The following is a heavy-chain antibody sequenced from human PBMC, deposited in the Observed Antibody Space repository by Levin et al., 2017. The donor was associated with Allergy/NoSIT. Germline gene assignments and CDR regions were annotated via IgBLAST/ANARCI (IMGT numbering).Heavy chain of an antibody. J-gene: IGHJ4*02. CDR3: ASWTGRDY. CDR2: IKQDGSEK. D-gene: IGHD3-10*01. V-gene: IGHV3-7*03. Sequence: ETLSLTCAASGFTFNNYWMTWVRQAPGKGLEWVANIKQDGSEKYYVDSVKGRFTISRDNAKNSLYLQMNSLRAEDTAVYYCASWTGRDYWGQGTLVTVSS. CDR1: GFTFNNYW.